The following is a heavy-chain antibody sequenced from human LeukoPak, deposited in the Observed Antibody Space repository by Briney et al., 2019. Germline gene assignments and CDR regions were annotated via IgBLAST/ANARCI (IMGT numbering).Heavy chain of an antibody. CDR3: ARYDFNKFFDY. CDR1: GGSISSYY. J-gene: IGHJ4*02. V-gene: IGHV4-59*01. D-gene: IGHD3-3*01. Sequence: SETLSLTCTVSGGSISSYYWSWIRQPPGKGLEWIGYIYYTGSTNYNPSLKSRVTMSVDTSKNQFSLKLTSVTAADTAVYYCARYDFNKFFDYWGQGTLVTVSS. CDR2: IYYTGST.